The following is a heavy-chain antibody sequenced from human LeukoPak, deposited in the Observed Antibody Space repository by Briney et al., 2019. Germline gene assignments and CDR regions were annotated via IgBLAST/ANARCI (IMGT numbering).Heavy chain of an antibody. CDR3: AKDIEQLVPGWFDP. CDR2: ISGDGGST. V-gene: IGHV3-43*02. CDR1: GFTFDDYA. J-gene: IGHJ5*02. Sequence: GGSLRLSRAASGFTFDDYAMHWVRQAPGKGLEWVSLISGDGGSTYYADSVKGRFTISRDNSKNSLYLQMNSLRTEDTALYYCAKDIEQLVPGWFDPWGQGTLVTVSS. D-gene: IGHD6-13*01.